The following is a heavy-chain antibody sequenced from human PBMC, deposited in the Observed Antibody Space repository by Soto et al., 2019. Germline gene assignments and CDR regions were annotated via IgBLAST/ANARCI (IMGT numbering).Heavy chain of an antibody. J-gene: IGHJ4*02. CDR3: ARRSSGWYFDY. Sequence: EVQLLESGGGLVQPGGSLRLSCAASGFTFSSYAMNWVRQAPGQGLEWVSVISGSGGSTYYAASVKGRFTISRDNSMNTLYLQMNSLRAEDTAVYYCARRSSGWYFDYWGQGTLVTVSS. D-gene: IGHD6-19*01. CDR2: ISGSGGST. V-gene: IGHV3-23*01. CDR1: GFTFSSYA.